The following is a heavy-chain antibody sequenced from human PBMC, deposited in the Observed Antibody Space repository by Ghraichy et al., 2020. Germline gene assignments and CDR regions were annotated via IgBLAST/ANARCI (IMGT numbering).Heavy chain of an antibody. CDR3: AREILYGASWFDA. V-gene: IGHV3-7*03. J-gene: IGHJ5*02. CDR1: GFTFRTYW. Sequence: GGSLRLSCSASGFTFRTYWMSWVRLAPGKGLEWVANIKEDGNTENYGNSVKGRFTISRDNTANSLYLQMSSLKVEDTAVYYCAREILYGASWFDAWGQGTLVTVSS. CDR2: IKEDGNTE. D-gene: IGHD2/OR15-2a*01.